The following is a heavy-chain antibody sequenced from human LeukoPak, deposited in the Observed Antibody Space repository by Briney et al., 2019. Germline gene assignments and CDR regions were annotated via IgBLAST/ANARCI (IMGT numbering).Heavy chain of an antibody. D-gene: IGHD2-15*01. J-gene: IGHJ4*02. CDR1: GGSFSGYY. CDR2: INHSGST. CDR3: ARGGYLHRLGYCSGGSCYQQIDY. Sequence: SETLSLTCAVYGGSFSGYYWSWIRQPPGKGLEWIGEINHSGSTNYNPSLKSRVTISVDTSKNQFSLKPSSVTAADTAVYYCARGGYLHRLGYCSGGSCYQQIDYWGQGTLVTVSS. V-gene: IGHV4-34*01.